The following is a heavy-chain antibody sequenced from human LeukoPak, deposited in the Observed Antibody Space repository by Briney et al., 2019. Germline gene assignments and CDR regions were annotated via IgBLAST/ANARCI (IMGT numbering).Heavy chain of an antibody. V-gene: IGHV1-8*02. CDR1: GSTFSSYD. CDR3: ARAWSITMVGGVHYYFDA. D-gene: IGHD3-10*01. CDR2: MNPNSGNP. J-gene: IGHJ4*02. Sequence: GASVTVSCKAPGSTFSSYDINWVRQAAGQGLEWMGWMNPNSGNPGYAQTFQARVTMSRNTSISTAYMELSSLRSEDTAVYYCARAWSITMVGGVHYYFDAWGQGTLVTVSS.